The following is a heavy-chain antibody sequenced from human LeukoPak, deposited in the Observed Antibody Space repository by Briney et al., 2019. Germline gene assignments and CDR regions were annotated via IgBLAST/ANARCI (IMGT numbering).Heavy chain of an antibody. J-gene: IGHJ4*02. Sequence: PGGSLRLSCAASGFTFGSYAMHWVRQAPGKGLEWVAVISYDGSNKYYADSVKGWFTISRGNSKNTLYLQMNNLRVEDTAVYFCAYYDSSGYYYGRLRYWGQGTPVTVSS. CDR2: ISYDGSNK. D-gene: IGHD3-22*01. CDR1: GFTFGSYA. CDR3: AYYDSSGYYYGRLRY. V-gene: IGHV3-30-3*01.